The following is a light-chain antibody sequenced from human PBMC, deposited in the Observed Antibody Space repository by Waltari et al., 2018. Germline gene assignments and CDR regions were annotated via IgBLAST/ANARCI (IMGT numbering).Light chain of an antibody. Sequence: DIVMTQSPLSLPVTRGEPASISCRSSQSLLHSNGYNRLHGYLQKPGQSPQLLIYLGSNRASGVPDRFSGSGSGTDFTLKISRVEAEDVGVYYCMQALQTPYTFGQGTKLEIK. CDR1: QSLLHSNGYNR. J-gene: IGKJ2*01. CDR2: LGS. V-gene: IGKV2-28*01. CDR3: MQALQTPYT.